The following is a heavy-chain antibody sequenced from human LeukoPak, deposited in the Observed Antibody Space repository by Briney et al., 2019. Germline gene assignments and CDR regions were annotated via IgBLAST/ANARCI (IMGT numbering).Heavy chain of an antibody. CDR1: GYTFIDYY. CDR2: INPNNGGT. Sequence: ASVTVSCKASGYTFIDYYLHWVRQAPGQGLEWMAWINPNNGGTNYAQNFQGRVTVTRDTSISTTYMELNNLRSDDTAVYYCARDRVRILDYWGQGTLVTVSS. CDR3: ARDRVRILDY. J-gene: IGHJ4*02. D-gene: IGHD2-15*01. V-gene: IGHV1-2*02.